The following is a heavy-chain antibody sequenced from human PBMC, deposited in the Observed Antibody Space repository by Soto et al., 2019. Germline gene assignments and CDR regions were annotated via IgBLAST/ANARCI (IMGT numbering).Heavy chain of an antibody. J-gene: IGHJ4*01. CDR2: IYYSGST. Sequence: QLQLQESGPGLVKPSETLSLTCTVSGGSISSSSYYWGWIRQPPGKGLEWIGSIYYSGSTYYNPSLKSRVTISVDTSKNQFSLKLSSVTAADTAVYYCARRITIFGVPGTFDYWGHGTLVTVSS. V-gene: IGHV4-39*01. CDR1: GGSISSSSYY. CDR3: ARRITIFGVPGTFDY. D-gene: IGHD3-3*01.